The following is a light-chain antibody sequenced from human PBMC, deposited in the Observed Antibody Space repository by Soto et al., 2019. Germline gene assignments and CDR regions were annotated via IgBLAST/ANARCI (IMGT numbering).Light chain of an antibody. Sequence: EIVMTQSPATLSVSTGERATLSCRASQSVSSNLAWYQQKPGQAPRLLIYGASTRATGIPARFSGGGSGTEFTLTISSLQSEDFAVYYCQQYNDWPPRWTFGQGTKVEIK. CDR3: QQYNDWPPRWT. V-gene: IGKV3-15*01. CDR2: GAS. J-gene: IGKJ1*01. CDR1: QSVSSN.